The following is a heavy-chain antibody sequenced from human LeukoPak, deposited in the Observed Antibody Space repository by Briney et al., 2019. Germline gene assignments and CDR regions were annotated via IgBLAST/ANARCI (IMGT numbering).Heavy chain of an antibody. CDR2: IHSDGSST. CDR1: GFTFSSSW. J-gene: IGHJ6*03. V-gene: IGHV3-74*01. Sequence: PGGSLRLSCAASGFTFSSSWIHWVRQGPGKGLVWVSRIHSDGSSTSYADSVKGRFTISRDNAKNTVYLQMSSLRAEDTAVYYCAKGGSDSSGYYSLYYYYYMDVWGKGTTVTISS. D-gene: IGHD3-22*01. CDR3: AKGGSDSSGYYSLYYYYYMDV.